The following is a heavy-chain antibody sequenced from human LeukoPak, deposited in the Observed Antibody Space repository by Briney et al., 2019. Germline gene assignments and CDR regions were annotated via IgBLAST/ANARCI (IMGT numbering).Heavy chain of an antibody. V-gene: IGHV3-43*02. CDR3: AKESRIVVVNTVGAFDS. J-gene: IGHJ3*02. CDR2: ISGGGGNT. Sequence: PGGSLRLSCAASGFTFDDYAMHWVRQAPGKGLEWVSFISGGGGNTYYADSVKGRFTTSRNNSKNSLYLQMNSLRTEDTALYYCAKESRIVVVNTVGAFDSWGQGTMVTAS. D-gene: IGHD3-22*01. CDR1: GFTFDDYA.